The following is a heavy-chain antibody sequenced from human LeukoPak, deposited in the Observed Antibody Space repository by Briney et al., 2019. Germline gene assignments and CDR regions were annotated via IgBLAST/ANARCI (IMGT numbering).Heavy chain of an antibody. Sequence: SGTLSLTCAVYGGSFSGYYWSWIRQPPGKGLEWIGEINHSGSTNYNPSLKSRVTISVDTSKNQFSLKLSSVTAADTAVYYCARSDSSGYYPSSFDYWGQGTLVTVSS. CDR3: ARSDSSGYYPSSFDY. D-gene: IGHD3-22*01. CDR2: INHSGST. V-gene: IGHV4-34*01. CDR1: GGSFSGYY. J-gene: IGHJ4*02.